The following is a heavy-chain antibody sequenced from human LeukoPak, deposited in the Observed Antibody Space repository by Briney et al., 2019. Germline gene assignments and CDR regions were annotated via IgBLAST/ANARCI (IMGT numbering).Heavy chain of an antibody. CDR3: ARDGTPRSYDH. J-gene: IGHJ4*02. V-gene: IGHV4-31*03. D-gene: IGHD1-26*01. CDR1: GGSISSGGYY. Sequence: SETLSLTCTVSGGSISSGGYYWSWIRQHPGKGLEWIGYIYYSGSTYYNPSLKSRVTISVDTSKNQFSLKLTSVTAADTAVYYCARDGTPRSYDHWGQGTLVTVSS. CDR2: IYYSGST.